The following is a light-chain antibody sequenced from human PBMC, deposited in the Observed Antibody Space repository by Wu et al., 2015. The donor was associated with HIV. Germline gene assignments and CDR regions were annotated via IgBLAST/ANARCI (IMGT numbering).Light chain of an antibody. V-gene: IGKV3-15*01. CDR2: GAS. Sequence: EIVMTQSPATLSVSPGERATLSCRASQNIGSNLAWYQQRPGQAPRLLIFGASTRATGIPARFSGTGSGTEFTLTITSLQSEDVAVYHCQHYNNLPLTFGGGPRWRSN. CDR3: QHYNNLPLT. J-gene: IGKJ4*01. CDR1: QNIGSN.